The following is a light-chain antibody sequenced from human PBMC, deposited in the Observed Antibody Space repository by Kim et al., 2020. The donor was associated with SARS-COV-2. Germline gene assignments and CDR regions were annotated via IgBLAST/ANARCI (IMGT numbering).Light chain of an antibody. CDR3: QSYDSSNLV. CDR1: SGSIACNY. Sequence: GKTVTISCTRSSGSIACNYVQWYQQRPGSSPTTVIYEDNQRPSGVPDPFSGSIDSSSNSASLTISGLKTEDEADYYCQSYDSSNLVFGGGTKVTVL. J-gene: IGLJ3*02. CDR2: EDN. V-gene: IGLV6-57*01.